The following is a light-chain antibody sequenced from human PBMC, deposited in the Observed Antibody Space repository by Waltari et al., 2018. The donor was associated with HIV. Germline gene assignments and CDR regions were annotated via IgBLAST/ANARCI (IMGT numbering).Light chain of an antibody. V-gene: IGLV1-40*01. CDR1: SSNIGAGYG. J-gene: IGLJ3*02. CDR3: QSYDSSRSGSGV. CDR2: GNS. Sequence: QSVLTPPPSVSGAPGQRVTLSCTGSSSNIGAGYGVHWYPQLPGTAPKLLIYGNSSRPGGVPDRCSGAKSCTSSSRAITGLQAEDEADDYGQSYDSSRSGSGVFGGGTKLTVL.